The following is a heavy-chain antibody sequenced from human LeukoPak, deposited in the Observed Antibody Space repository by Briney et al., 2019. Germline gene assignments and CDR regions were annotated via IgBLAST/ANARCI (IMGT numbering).Heavy chain of an antibody. CDR2: ISGSGGSI. D-gene: IGHD2-15*01. V-gene: IGHV3-23*01. CDR3: AKDNSPKVYCSGGSCYSDY. Sequence: QSGGSLRLSRAASGFTFSNYAMSWVRQAPGKGLEWVSGISGSGGSIYYADSVKGRFTISRDNSKNTLYLQMNSLRAEDTAVYYCAKDNSPKVYCSGGSCYSDYWGQGTLVTVTS. CDR1: GFTFSNYA. J-gene: IGHJ4*02.